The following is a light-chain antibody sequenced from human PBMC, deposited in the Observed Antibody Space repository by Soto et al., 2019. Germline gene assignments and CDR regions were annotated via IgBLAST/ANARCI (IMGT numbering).Light chain of an antibody. CDR2: TDT. CDR3: AAWDDSLNGYVV. Sequence: QSVLTQPPSASGTPGQRVTISCSGSSSNIGRNTVNWYQQLPGTAPKLLIYTDTQRPSGVPDRFSGSKSGTSASLAISGLQSEDEADYYCAAWDDSLNGYVVFGGGTKLTVL. J-gene: IGLJ2*01. CDR1: SSNIGRNT. V-gene: IGLV1-44*01.